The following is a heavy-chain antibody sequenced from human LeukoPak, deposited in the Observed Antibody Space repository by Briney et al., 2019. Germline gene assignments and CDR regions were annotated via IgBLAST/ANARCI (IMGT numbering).Heavy chain of an antibody. D-gene: IGHD6-13*01. CDR3: AKDTDGYSSSWYAWYFDL. J-gene: IGHJ2*01. Sequence: PGGSLRLSCAASGFTFSSYGMHWVRQAPGKGLEWVAFIRYDGSNKYYADSVKCRCTIARDNSKNTLYLQMNSLRAEDTAVYYCAKDTDGYSSSWYAWYFDLWGRGTLVTVSS. CDR2: IRYDGSNK. V-gene: IGHV3-30*02. CDR1: GFTFSSYG.